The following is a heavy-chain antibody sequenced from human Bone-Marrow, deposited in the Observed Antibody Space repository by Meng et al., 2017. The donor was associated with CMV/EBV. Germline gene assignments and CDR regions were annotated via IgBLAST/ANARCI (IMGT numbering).Heavy chain of an antibody. Sequence: ESLKISCTVSGYSISSGYYWGWIRQPPGKGLEWIGSIYHSGSTYYNPSLKSRVTISVDTSKNQFSLKLSSVTAADTAVYYCAREIGGASSWIPKHYYYYGMDVWGQGTTVTVSS. D-gene: IGHD6-13*01. CDR3: AREIGGASSWIPKHYYYYGMDV. CDR1: GYSISSGYY. J-gene: IGHJ6*02. V-gene: IGHV4-38-2*02. CDR2: IYHSGST.